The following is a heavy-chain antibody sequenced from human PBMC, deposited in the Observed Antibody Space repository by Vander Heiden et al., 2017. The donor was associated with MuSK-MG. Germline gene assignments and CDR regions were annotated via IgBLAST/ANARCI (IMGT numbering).Heavy chain of an antibody. CDR3: AKDDGGESMGNLYYDILTAPY. V-gene: IGHV3-23*01. Sequence: EVQLLESGGGLVQPGGSLRLSCAASGFTFSSYAMSWVRQVPGKGLEWVSAISGSGCSTYYADSVKGRFTISRDNSKNTLYLQMNSLRAEDTAVYYCAKDDGGESMGNLYYDILTAPYWGQGTLVTVSS. CDR2: ISGSGCST. D-gene: IGHD3-9*01. CDR1: GFTFSSYA. J-gene: IGHJ4*02.